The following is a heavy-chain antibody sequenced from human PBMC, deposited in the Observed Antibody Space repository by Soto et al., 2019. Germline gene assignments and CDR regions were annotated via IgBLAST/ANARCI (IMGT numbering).Heavy chain of an antibody. J-gene: IGHJ3*02. CDR3: AREDRYCSGGSCYEAAFDI. D-gene: IGHD2-15*01. V-gene: IGHV4-59*01. Sequence: SETLSLTCTVSGGSISSYYWSWIRQPPGKGLEWNGYIYYSGSTNYNPSLKSRVTISVDTSKNQFSLKLSSVTAADTAVYYCAREDRYCSGGSCYEAAFDIWGQGTMVTVSS. CDR1: GGSISSYY. CDR2: IYYSGST.